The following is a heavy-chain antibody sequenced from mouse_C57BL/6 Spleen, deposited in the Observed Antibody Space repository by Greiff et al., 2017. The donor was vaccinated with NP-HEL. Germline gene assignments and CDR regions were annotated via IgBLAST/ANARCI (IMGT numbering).Heavy chain of an antibody. D-gene: IGHD1-1*01. CDR2: IYPRSGNT. V-gene: IGHV1-81*01. CDR3: VGYYYGSSPYYFDY. J-gene: IGHJ2*01. Sequence: QVQLKQSGAELARPGASVKLSCKASGYTFTSYGISWVKQRTGQGLEWIGEIYPRSGNTYYNEKFKGKATLTADKSSSTAYMELRSLTSEDSAVYFCVGYYYGSSPYYFDYWGQGTTLTVSS. CDR1: GYTFTSYG.